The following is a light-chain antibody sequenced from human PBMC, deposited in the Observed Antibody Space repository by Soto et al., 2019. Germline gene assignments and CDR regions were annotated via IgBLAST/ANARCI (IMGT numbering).Light chain of an antibody. Sequence: QSVLTQPPSASGTPGQRVTISCSGSSSNIGINTVNWYQQVPGTAPKLLIYTDNQRPSGVPDRFSGSKSGTSASLAISGLQSEEEADYYCAAWDDSLNGVYVFGTGTKVTVL. CDR2: TDN. CDR3: AAWDDSLNGVYV. CDR1: SSNIGINT. V-gene: IGLV1-44*01. J-gene: IGLJ1*01.